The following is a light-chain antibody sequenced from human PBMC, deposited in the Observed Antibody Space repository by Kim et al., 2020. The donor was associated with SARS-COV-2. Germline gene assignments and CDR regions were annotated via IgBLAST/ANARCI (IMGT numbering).Light chain of an antibody. CDR1: QGISTN. J-gene: IGKJ5*01. CDR2: IAS. V-gene: IGKV1-17*03. CDR3: LQHKSYPIT. Sequence: SASVGDRVTITCRASQGISTNLAWFQQKPGKAPKRLIYIASSLQSGVPSRFSGSGSGTEFILTISSLQPEDSATHYCLQHKSYPITFGQGTRLEIK.